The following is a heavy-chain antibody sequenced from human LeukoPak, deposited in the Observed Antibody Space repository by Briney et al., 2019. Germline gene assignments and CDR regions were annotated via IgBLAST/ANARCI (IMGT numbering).Heavy chain of an antibody. J-gene: IGHJ4*02. CDR1: GFTFSSYG. CDR2: ISYDGSNK. D-gene: IGHD3-22*01. CDR3: AKDRGGGIVVVTYYFDY. Sequence: PGGPLRLSCAASGFTFSSYGMHWVRQAPGKGLEWVAVISYDGSNKYYADSVKGRFTISRDNSKNTLYLQMNSLRAEDTAVYYCAKDRGGGIVVVTYYFDYWGQGTLVTVSS. V-gene: IGHV3-30*18.